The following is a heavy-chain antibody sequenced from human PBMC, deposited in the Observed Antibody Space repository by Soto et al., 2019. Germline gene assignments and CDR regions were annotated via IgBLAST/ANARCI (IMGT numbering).Heavy chain of an antibody. D-gene: IGHD6-13*01. CDR3: ARGGGVAAAGFDLDV. CDR1: GFTFSSYG. CDR2: IWYDGSNK. J-gene: IGHJ6*02. V-gene: IGHV3-33*01. Sequence: QVQLVESGGGVVQPGRSLRLSCAASGFTFSSYGMHWVRQAPGKGLEWVAVIWYDGSNKYYADSVKGRFTISRDNSKNTLYLQMNSLRAEDTAVYYCARGGGVAAAGFDLDVWGQGTTVTVSS.